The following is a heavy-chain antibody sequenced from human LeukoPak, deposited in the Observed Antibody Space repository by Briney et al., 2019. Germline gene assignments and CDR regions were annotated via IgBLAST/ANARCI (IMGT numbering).Heavy chain of an antibody. Sequence: PGGSLRLSCAASGFTFSSYAMTWVRQGPGKGLEWVSSISANGGSTYYADSVKGRCTISRDNPKNTLFLQLNNLRADDTAVYYCAKRGDREFDYWGQGDLVTISS. CDR2: ISANGGST. J-gene: IGHJ4*02. V-gene: IGHV3-23*01. CDR3: AKRGDREFDY. CDR1: GFTFSSYA.